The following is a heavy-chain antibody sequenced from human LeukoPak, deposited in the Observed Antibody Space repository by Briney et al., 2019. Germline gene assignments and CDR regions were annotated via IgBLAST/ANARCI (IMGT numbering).Heavy chain of an antibody. CDR3: AKDRGNALGYLDS. CDR2: ISASGGST. J-gene: IGHJ4*02. CDR1: GFTFSSYA. V-gene: IGHV3-23*01. Sequence: PGGSLRLSCAASGFTFSSYAMNWVRQAPGKGLEWVSTISASGGSTNYVDSVRGRFTISRDNSKNTLYLQMSSLRAEGTAVYYCAKDRGNALGYLDSWGQGTLVTVSS. D-gene: IGHD1-1*01.